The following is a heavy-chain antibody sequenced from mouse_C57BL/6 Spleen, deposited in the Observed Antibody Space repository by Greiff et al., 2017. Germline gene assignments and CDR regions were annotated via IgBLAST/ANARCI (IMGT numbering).Heavy chain of an antibody. D-gene: IGHD4-1*01. CDR2: ISSGGSYT. V-gene: IGHV5-6*01. Sequence: DVHLVESGGDLVKPGGSLKLSCAASGFTFSSYGMSWVRQTPDKRLEWVATISSGGSYTYYPDSVKGRFTISRDNAKNTLYLQMSSLKSEDTAMYYCARELFDYWGQGTTLTVSS. J-gene: IGHJ2*01. CDR1: GFTFSSYG. CDR3: ARELFDY.